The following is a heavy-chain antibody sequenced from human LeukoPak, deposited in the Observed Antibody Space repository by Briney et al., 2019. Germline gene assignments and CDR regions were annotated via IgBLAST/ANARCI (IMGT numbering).Heavy chain of an antibody. CDR1: GGTFSSYA. Sequence: SAKVSCKASGGTFSSYAISWVRQAPGQGLEWMGRIIPILGIANYAQKFQGRVTITADKSTSTAYMELSSLRSEDTAVYYCARAKYYYDSSGYHDYWGQGTLVTVSS. D-gene: IGHD3-22*01. CDR2: IIPILGIA. V-gene: IGHV1-69*04. J-gene: IGHJ4*02. CDR3: ARAKYYYDSSGYHDY.